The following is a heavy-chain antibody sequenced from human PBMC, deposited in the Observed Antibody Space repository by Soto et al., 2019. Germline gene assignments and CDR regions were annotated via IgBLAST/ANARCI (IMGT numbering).Heavy chain of an antibody. J-gene: IGHJ6*02. D-gene: IGHD2-2*02. CDR1: GFTFSSYA. CDR3: AKLDRGYCSSTSGYTGYYYYYYGMDV. Sequence: GRSLRLSWAASGFTFSSYAMSWVRQAPGQGLEWVSAISGSGGSTYYADSVKGRFTISRDNSKNTLYLQRNSLRAEDTAVYYCAKLDRGYCSSTSGYTGYYYYYYGMDVWGQGTTVTVSS. V-gene: IGHV3-23*01. CDR2: ISGSGGST.